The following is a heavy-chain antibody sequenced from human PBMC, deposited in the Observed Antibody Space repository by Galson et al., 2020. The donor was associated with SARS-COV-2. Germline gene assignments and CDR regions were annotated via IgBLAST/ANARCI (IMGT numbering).Heavy chain of an antibody. J-gene: IGHJ4*02. CDR3: ARDMRSSGGGSYFFDY. Sequence: SQTLSLTCTVSGGSIGSGGYYWTWIRQHPGKGLEWIGYSSYSGSTYYNPSLKRRVTISVDTSKNQFSLNLNSVTAADTAVYYCARDMRSSGGGSYFFDYWGQGALVTVSS. CDR1: GGSIGSGGYY. D-gene: IGHD6-19*01. CDR2: SSYSGST. V-gene: IGHV4-31*03.